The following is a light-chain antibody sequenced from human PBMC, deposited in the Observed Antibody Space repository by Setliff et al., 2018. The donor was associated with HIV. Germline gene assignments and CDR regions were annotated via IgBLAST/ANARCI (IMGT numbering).Light chain of an antibody. Sequence: SVLTQPASMSGSPGQSITISCTGTSSDVGSYNLVSWYQQHPGKAPKFMIYEVSKRPSGVSNRFSGSKSGNTASLTISGLQAEDEADYYCCSHAGSSTYVFGTGTKV. CDR1: SSDVGSYNL. CDR3: CSHAGSSTYV. J-gene: IGLJ1*01. CDR2: EVS. V-gene: IGLV2-23*02.